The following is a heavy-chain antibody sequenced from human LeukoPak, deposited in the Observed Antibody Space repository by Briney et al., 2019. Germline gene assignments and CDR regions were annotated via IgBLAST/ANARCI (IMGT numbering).Heavy chain of an antibody. CDR3: AKGGCSGGSCHYGMDV. CDR2: ISYDGSNK. Sequence: QPGRSLRLSCAASGFTFSSYGMHWVRQAPGKGLEWVEVISYDGSNKYYADSVKGRFTISRDNSKNTLYLQMNSLRAEDTAVYYCAKGGCSGGSCHYGMDVWGQGTTVTVSS. D-gene: IGHD2-15*01. CDR1: GFTFSSYG. J-gene: IGHJ6*02. V-gene: IGHV3-30*18.